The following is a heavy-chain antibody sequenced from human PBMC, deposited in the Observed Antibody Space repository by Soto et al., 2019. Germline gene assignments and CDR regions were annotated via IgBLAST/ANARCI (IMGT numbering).Heavy chain of an antibody. D-gene: IGHD3-10*01. V-gene: IGHV1-3*01. J-gene: IGHJ4*02. CDR3: ARGPGGPDGPGDY. CDR2: INAGNGNT. Sequence: GASVNVSCKASGYTFTIYAMHWVLQAPGQRLEWMGWINAGNGNTKYSQKFQGRVTITRDTSASTAYMELSSLRSEDTAVYYCARGPGGPDGPGDYWGQGTLVTVAS. CDR1: GYTFTIYA.